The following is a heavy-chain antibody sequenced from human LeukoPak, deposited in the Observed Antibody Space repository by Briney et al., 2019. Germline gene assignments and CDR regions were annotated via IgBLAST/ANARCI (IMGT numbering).Heavy chain of an antibody. J-gene: IGHJ4*02. CDR3: ARSGSIRCYDY. Sequence: SETLSLTCTVSGDSVNSGGYYWSWIRPHPGKGLEWIGYIYSSGSTYYDPSLKSRLTISVDTSKNQFSLNLSSVTAADTAVYYCARSGSIRCYDYWGQGTLVTVSS. CDR1: GDSVNSGGYY. D-gene: IGHD2-2*01. CDR2: IYSSGST. V-gene: IGHV4-31*03.